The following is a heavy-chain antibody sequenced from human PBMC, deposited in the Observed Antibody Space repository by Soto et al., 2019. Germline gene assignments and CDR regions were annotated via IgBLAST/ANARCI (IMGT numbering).Heavy chain of an antibody. D-gene: IGHD7-27*01. J-gene: IGHJ4*02. CDR2: INPNVGGGT. CDR1: GFTFIGHY. V-gene: IGHV1-2*02. Sequence: QVQVVQSGAGVKKPGASVNLSCKASGFTFIGHYIHWVRQAPGQGLEWVGWINPNVGGGTVYAQKFQGRDTMTADTSTNIASMDLTSLRGDDTAMYYCAGSRTGALDYWGPGALVTVSS. CDR3: AGSRTGALDY.